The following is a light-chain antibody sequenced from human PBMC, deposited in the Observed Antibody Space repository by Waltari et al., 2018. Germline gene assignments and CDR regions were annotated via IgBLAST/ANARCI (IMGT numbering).Light chain of an antibody. CDR3: QQYGNAPIT. Sequence: EVVLTQSPGTLSSSPGETVSLSCRASHNVNNKYLAWYQQRPGQSPRLLMYSISNRAPGIPSRIWGSGSGTDLTLTISRLEPEDYAVYYCQQYGNAPITFGQGTR. J-gene: IGKJ5*01. CDR1: HNVNNKY. CDR2: SIS. V-gene: IGKV3-20*01.